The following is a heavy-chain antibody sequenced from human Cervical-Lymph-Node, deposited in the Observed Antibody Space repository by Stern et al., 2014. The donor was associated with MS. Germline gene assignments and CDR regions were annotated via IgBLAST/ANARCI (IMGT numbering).Heavy chain of an antibody. CDR2: IYWDDDK. D-gene: IGHD5-12*01. J-gene: IGHJ4*02. Sequence: QVTLRESGPTLVKPTQTLTLTCTFSGFSLSTSGVGVGWIRHPPGKALEWRALIYWDDDKRYSPSLKSRLTITKDTSKNQVVLTMTNMDPVDTATYYCAHSGYSGYDSHYWGQGTLVTVSS. CDR3: AHSGYSGYDSHY. CDR1: GFSLSTSGVG. V-gene: IGHV2-5*02.